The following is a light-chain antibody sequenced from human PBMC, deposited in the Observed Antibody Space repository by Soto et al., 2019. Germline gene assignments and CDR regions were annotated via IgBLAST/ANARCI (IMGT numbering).Light chain of an antibody. CDR3: LQRNSWPLT. Sequence: EIVLTQSPATLSLSPGERATLSCRASQNVGGYLAWYQQKPGQAPRLLISDASNRAAGIPARFSGIGSGTDFTLTLSSLEPEDFAVYYSLQRNSWPLTFGGGTKVEI. CDR1: QNVGGY. CDR2: DAS. J-gene: IGKJ4*01. V-gene: IGKV3-11*01.